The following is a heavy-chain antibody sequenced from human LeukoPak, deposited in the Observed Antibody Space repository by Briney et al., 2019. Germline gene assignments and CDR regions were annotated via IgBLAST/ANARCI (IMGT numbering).Heavy chain of an antibody. D-gene: IGHD6-13*01. CDR1: GGTFSSYA. CDR2: IIPILGIA. CDR3: ARDPSYSSSWYGWFDP. V-gene: IGHV1-69*04. J-gene: IGHJ5*02. Sequence: ASVKVSCKASGGTFSSYAISWVRQAPGQGLEWMGRIIPILGIANYAQKFQGRVTITADKSTSTAYMELSSLRSEDTAVYYCARDPSYSSSWYGWFDPWGQGTLVTVSS.